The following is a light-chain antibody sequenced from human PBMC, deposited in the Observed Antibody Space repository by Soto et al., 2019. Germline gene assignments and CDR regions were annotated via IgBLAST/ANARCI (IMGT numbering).Light chain of an antibody. CDR3: QQYGSSLFT. V-gene: IGKV3-20*01. J-gene: IGKJ3*01. CDR1: QSVSSTS. Sequence: ESVLTQSPGTLSLSPGERATLSCRASQSVSSTSLAWYQQKPGQATRLLIYGTSTRATGIPDRFSGSGSGTDFTLTISRLEPEDFAVYYCQQYGSSLFTFGPGTKVDIK. CDR2: GTS.